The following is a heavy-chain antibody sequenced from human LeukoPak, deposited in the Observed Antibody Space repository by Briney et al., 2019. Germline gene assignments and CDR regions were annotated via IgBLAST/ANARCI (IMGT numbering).Heavy chain of an antibody. V-gene: IGHV3-21*01. CDR2: ISTRSDYI. CDR3: ANGDGQYYFDY. CDR1: GFTFNTYT. Sequence: GGSLRLSCAASGFTFNTYTMNWVRQAPGKGLEWVSSISTRSDYIYYADSVKGRFTISRDNAKNSLYLQMNSLRAEDTAMYYCANGDGQYYFDYWGQGTLVTVSS. J-gene: IGHJ4*02. D-gene: IGHD5-24*01.